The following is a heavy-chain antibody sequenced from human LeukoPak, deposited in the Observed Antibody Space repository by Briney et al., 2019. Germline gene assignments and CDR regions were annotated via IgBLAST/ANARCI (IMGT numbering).Heavy chain of an antibody. D-gene: IGHD3-9*01. J-gene: IGHJ4*02. Sequence: GGSLRLSCAASGFTFNTFNMNWVRQAPGKGLESVASITSGGDYIYYADSVKGRFTTSRDNAKNSLSLQLNSLRVEDTAVYYCARGHYDVLAASYKWTPDYWGQGTLVTVSS. V-gene: IGHV3-21*01. CDR1: GFTFNTFN. CDR2: ITSGGDYI. CDR3: ARGHYDVLAASYKWTPDY.